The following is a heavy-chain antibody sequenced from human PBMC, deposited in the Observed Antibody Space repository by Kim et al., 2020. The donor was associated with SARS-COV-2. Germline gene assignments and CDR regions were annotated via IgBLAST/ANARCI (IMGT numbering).Heavy chain of an antibody. CDR1: GGTFSSYA. CDR3: ARVYGSGSYYGY. V-gene: IGHV1-69*13. Sequence: SVKVSCKASGGTFSSYAISWVRQAPGQGLEWMGGIIPIFGTANYAQKFQGRVTITADESTSTAYMELSSLRSEDTAVYYCARVYGSGSYYGYWGQGTLVTVSS. J-gene: IGHJ4*02. D-gene: IGHD3-10*01. CDR2: IIPIFGTA.